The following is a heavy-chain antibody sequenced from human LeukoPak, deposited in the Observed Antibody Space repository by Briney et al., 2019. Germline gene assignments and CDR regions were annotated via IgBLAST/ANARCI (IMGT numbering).Heavy chain of an antibody. V-gene: IGHV3-73*01. J-gene: IGHJ4*02. D-gene: IGHD3-10*01. CDR1: GFTFSGSA. Sequence: GGSLRLSCTASGFTFSGSAMHWVRQASGKGLEWVGRIRSKANSYATVYAASVKGRFTISRDNSKNTLYLQMNSLRAEDTAVYYCAKELAITMVRGAEDYWGQGTLVTVSS. CDR2: IRSKANSYAT. CDR3: AKELAITMVRGAEDY.